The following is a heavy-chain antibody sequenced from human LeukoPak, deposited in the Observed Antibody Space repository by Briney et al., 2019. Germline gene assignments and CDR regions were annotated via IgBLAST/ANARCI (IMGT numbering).Heavy chain of an antibody. CDR2: ISSSSSYI. Sequence: PGGSLRLSCAASGFTFSSYSMNWVRQAPGKGLEWVSSISSSSSYIYYADSVKGRFTISRDNAKNSLYLQMNSLRAEDTAVYYCARDNPSYDFWSGYPGVYAFDIWGQGTMVTVSS. CDR3: ARDNPSYDFWSGYPGVYAFDI. J-gene: IGHJ3*02. V-gene: IGHV3-21*01. D-gene: IGHD3-3*01. CDR1: GFTFSSYS.